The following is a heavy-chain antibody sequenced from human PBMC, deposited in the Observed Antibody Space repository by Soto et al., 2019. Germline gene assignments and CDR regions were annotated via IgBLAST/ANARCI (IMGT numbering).Heavy chain of an antibody. V-gene: IGHV4-59*01. CDR2: IYYGGTT. CDR1: GGSISSYN. J-gene: IGHJ6*02. D-gene: IGHD2-21*01. CDR3: ARAHSLDV. Sequence: PSETLSLTCTVSGGSISSYNWTWIRQPPGQGLEWIGAIYYGGTTTYNPSLRSRVTISVDTSKNQFSLKLSSVTAADTAVYYCARAHSLDVWGQGTTVTVSS.